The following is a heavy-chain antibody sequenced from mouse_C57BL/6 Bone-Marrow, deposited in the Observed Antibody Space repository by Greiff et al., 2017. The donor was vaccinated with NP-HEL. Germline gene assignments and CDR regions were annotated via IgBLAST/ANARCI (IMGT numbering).Heavy chain of an antibody. CDR2: IYPRSGNT. CDR1: GYTFTSYG. CDR3: ARRYYGTYWYFDV. D-gene: IGHD1-1*01. Sequence: VQLKESGAELARPGASVKLSCKASGYTFTSYGISWVKQRTGQGLEWIGEIYPRSGNTYYNEKFKGKATLTADKSSSTAYMELRSLTSEDSAVYFCARRYYGTYWYFDVWGTGTTVTVSS. J-gene: IGHJ1*03. V-gene: IGHV1-81*01.